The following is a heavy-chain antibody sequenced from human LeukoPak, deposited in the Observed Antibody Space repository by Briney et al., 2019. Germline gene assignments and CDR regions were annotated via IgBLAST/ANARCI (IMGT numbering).Heavy chain of an antibody. CDR1: GGSISSYY. CDR2: IYYSGST. CDR3: AGGYCSGGSCYDYYYYGMDV. Sequence: SETLSLTCTVSGGSISSYYWSWIRQPPGKGLEWIGYIYYSGSTNYNPFLKSRVTISVDTSKNQFSLRLSSVTAADTAVYYCAGGYCSGGSCYDYYYYGMDVWGQGTTVTVSS. D-gene: IGHD2-15*01. V-gene: IGHV4-59*01. J-gene: IGHJ6*02.